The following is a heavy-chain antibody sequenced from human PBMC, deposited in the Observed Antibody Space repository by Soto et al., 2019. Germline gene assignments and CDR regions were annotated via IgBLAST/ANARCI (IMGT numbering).Heavy chain of an antibody. Sequence: GESLKISCKGSGYSFTSYWIGWVRQMPGKGLEWMGIIYPGDSDTRYSPSFQGQVTISADKSISTAYLQWSSLKASDTAMYYCXRLGTVEYSSSYYGMDVWGQGTTVTVSS. CDR3: XRLGTVEYSSSYYGMDV. CDR1: GYSFTSYW. D-gene: IGHD6-6*01. V-gene: IGHV5-51*01. J-gene: IGHJ6*02. CDR2: IYPGDSDT.